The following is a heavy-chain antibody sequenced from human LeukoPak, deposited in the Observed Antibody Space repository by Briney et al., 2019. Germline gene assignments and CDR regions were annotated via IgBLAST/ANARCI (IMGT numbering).Heavy chain of an antibody. D-gene: IGHD1-7*01. CDR3: ARSHWNYFAFDI. Sequence: GGSLRLSCAASGFTFSSYSMNWVRQAPGKGLEWVSSISSSSSYIYYADSVRGRFTISRDNAENSLYLQMNSLRAEDTAVYYCARSHWNYFAFDIWGQGTMVTVSS. CDR2: ISSSSSYI. J-gene: IGHJ3*02. CDR1: GFTFSSYS. V-gene: IGHV3-21*01.